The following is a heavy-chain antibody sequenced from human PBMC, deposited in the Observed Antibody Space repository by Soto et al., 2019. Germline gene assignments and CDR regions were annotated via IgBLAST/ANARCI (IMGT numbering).Heavy chain of an antibody. CDR1: GDSVSSNSAA. V-gene: IGHV6-1*01. D-gene: IGHD2-8*01. CDR2: TYYRSKWYN. CDR3: ARIQSNAGSRHYYYGMDV. J-gene: IGHJ6*02. Sequence: QVQLQQSGPGLVKPSQTLSLTCAISGDSVSSNSAAWNWIRQSPSRGLEWLGRTYYRSKWYNDYAVSVKSRITINPDTSKHQFSLQLNSVTPEDTAVYYCARIQSNAGSRHYYYGMDVWGQGTTVTVSS.